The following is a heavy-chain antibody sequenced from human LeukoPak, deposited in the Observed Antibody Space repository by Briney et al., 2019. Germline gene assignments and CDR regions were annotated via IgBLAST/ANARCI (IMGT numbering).Heavy chain of an antibody. D-gene: IGHD5-12*01. Sequence: SETLSLTCAVYGGSFSGYYWSWIRQPPGKGLEWIGEINHSGSTNYNPSLKSRVTISVDTSKNQFSLKLSSVTAADTAVYYCATGRGYSGYDDVDYWGRGTLVTVSS. CDR1: GGSFSGYY. CDR3: ATGRGYSGYDDVDY. J-gene: IGHJ4*02. CDR2: INHSGST. V-gene: IGHV4-34*01.